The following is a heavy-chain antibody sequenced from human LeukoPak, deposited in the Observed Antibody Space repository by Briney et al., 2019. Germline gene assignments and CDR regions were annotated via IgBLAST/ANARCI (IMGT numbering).Heavy chain of an antibody. CDR1: GYTFTGYY. CDR2: INPNSGGT. CDR3: ARPFLSSSFHGSGAFDI. D-gene: IGHD3-10*01. J-gene: IGHJ3*02. Sequence: ASVKVSCKASGYTFTGYYMHWVRQAPGQGLEWRGWINPNSGGTNYAQKFQGRVTMTRDTSISTAYMELSRLRSDDTAVYYCARPFLSSSFHGSGAFDIWGQGTMVTVSS. V-gene: IGHV1-2*02.